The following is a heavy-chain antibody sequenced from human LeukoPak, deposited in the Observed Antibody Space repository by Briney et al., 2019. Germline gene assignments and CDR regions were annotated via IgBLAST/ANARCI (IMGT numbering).Heavy chain of an antibody. CDR3: ARVSDISVAAYFYY. Sequence: PGGSLRLSCAASGFTFSSYSMNWVRQAPGKGLEWVSSISSSSSYIYYADSVKGRFTISRDNAKNSLYLQMNSLRAEDTALYYCARVSDISVAAYFYYWGQGTLVTVSS. V-gene: IGHV3-21*04. J-gene: IGHJ4*02. CDR2: ISSSSSYI. CDR1: GFTFSSYS. D-gene: IGHD6-19*01.